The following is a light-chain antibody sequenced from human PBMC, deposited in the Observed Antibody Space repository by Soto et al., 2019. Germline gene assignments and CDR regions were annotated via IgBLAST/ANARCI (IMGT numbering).Light chain of an antibody. J-gene: IGKJ5*01. CDR1: QYIGSN. CDR3: QQYNNWPIT. Sequence: EIVMPQSPATVSLSPGARAPLSGRASQYIGSNLAWYQQKPGQAPRLLIYGASTRATGIPARFSDSGSGTEFTLTISSLQSEDFAVYYCQQYNNWPITFCQGTRLEIK. V-gene: IGKV3-15*01. CDR2: GAS.